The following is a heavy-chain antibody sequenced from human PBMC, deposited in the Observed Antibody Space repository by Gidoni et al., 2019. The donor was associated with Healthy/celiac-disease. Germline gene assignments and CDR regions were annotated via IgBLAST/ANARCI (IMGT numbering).Heavy chain of an antibody. J-gene: IGHJ4*02. D-gene: IGHD1-7*01. CDR3: ARDDTGTFNFDY. CDR1: GYTFTGYY. V-gene: IGHV1-2*04. CDR2: INPNSGGT. Sequence: QVQLVQSGAEVQKPGASVKVSCTASGYTFTGYYMPWVRQAPGQGLEWMGWINPNSGGTNYAQKFQGWVTMTRDTSISTAYMELSRLRSDDTAVYYCARDDTGTFNFDYWGQGTLVTVSS.